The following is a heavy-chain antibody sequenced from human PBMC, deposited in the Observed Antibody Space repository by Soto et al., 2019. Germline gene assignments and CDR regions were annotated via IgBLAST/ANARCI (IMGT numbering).Heavy chain of an antibody. CDR3: VRRHVSATGIDWFDP. J-gene: IGHJ5*02. V-gene: IGHV1-3*01. CDR2: INAANGDT. CDR1: GYTFTSYG. D-gene: IGHD6-13*01. Sequence: ASVKVSCKASGYTFTSYGIHWVRQAPGQGLEWMGWINAANGDTKYSPKFQGRVTITRDTSASTAYMELSSLRSEDTAVYYCVRRHVSATGIDWFDPWGQGTLVTVSS.